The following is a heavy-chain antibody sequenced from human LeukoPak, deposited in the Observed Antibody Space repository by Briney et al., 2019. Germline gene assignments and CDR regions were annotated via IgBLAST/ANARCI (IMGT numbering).Heavy chain of an antibody. CDR1: GYTFTSYY. CDR2: INPSGGST. D-gene: IGHD5-12*01. Sequence: ASVKVSCKASGYTFTSYYMHWVRQAPGQGLEWMGIINPSGGSTSYAQKFQGRVTITADKSTSTAYMELSSLRSEDTAVYYCAQPKTEARSGSSGNYFDYWGQGTLVTVPS. CDR3: AQPKTEARSGSSGNYFDY. V-gene: IGHV1-46*01. J-gene: IGHJ4*02.